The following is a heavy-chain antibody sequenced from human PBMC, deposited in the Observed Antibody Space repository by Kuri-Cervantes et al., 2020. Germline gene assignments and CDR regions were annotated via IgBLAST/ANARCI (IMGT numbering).Heavy chain of an antibody. CDR1: GFTFSSYA. J-gene: IGHJ2*01. CDR3: ARARGGDKTKRYFDP. CDR2: ISYDGSNK. Sequence: GESLKISCAASGFTFSSYAMHWVRQAPGKGLEWVAVISYDGSNKYYADSVKGRFTISRDNSKNTLYLQMNSLRAEDTAVYYCARARGGDKTKRYFDPWGRGTLVTVSS. V-gene: IGHV3-30-3*01. D-gene: IGHD2-21*02.